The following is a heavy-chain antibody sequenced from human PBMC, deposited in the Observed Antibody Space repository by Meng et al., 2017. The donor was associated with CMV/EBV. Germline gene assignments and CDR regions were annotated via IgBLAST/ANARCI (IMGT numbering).Heavy chain of an antibody. V-gene: IGHV3-15*01. Sequence: GESLKISCAASGFTFSNAWMSWVRQAPGKGLEWVGRIKSKTDGGTTDYAAPVKGRFTISRDDSKNTLYLQMNSLKTEDTAVYYCTTVPLIPTIVVDDYWGQGTLVTVSS. CDR2: IKSKTDGGTT. D-gene: IGHD2-2*01. J-gene: IGHJ4*02. CDR1: GFTFSNAW. CDR3: TTVPLIPTIVVDDY.